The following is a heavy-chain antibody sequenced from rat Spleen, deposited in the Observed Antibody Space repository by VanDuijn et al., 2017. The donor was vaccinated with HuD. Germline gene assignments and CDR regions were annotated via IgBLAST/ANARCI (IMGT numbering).Heavy chain of an antibody. CDR2: ISYDGSST. Sequence: EVQLVESGGGLVQPGRSLKLSCAASGFTFSDYYMAWVRQAPTKGLEWVATISYDGSSTYYRDSVKGRFTISRDNAKSTLYLQMDSLRSEDTATYYCARHTWEYWYFDFWGPGTMVTVSS. D-gene: IGHD5-1*01. CDR1: GFTFSDYY. V-gene: IGHV5-7*01. CDR3: ARHTWEYWYFDF. J-gene: IGHJ1*01.